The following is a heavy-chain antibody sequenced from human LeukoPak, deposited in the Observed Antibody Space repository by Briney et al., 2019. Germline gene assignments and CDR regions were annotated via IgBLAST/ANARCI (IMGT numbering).Heavy chain of an antibody. CDR2: MRYDGINK. V-gene: IGHV3-30*02. J-gene: IGHJ4*02. CDR1: GFPFSSFG. Sequence: PGGSLRLSCAASGFPFSSFGMHWVRQSPGKGLEWVAFMRYDGINKYYADSVKGRFTISRDNSKNTHYLQMNSLRAEDTAVYYCAKRANWNDGTFDYWGQGTLVTVSS. CDR3: AKRANWNDGTFDY. D-gene: IGHD1-1*01.